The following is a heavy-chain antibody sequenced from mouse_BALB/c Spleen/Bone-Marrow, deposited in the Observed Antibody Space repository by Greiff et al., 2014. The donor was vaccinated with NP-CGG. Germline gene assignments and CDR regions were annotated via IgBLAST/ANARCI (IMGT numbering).Heavy chain of an antibody. D-gene: IGHD2-9*01. J-gene: IGHJ3*01. Sequence: VQLKQSGAELVKPGASVKLSCTASGFNIKDTYMHWVKQRPEQGLEWIGRIDPANGNTKYDPKFQGKATITADTSSNTAYLQLSSLPSKDTAVYYCTTYYGSRFTYWGQGTLVTASA. CDR1: GFNIKDTY. CDR3: TTYYGSRFTY. V-gene: IGHV14-3*02. CDR2: IDPANGNT.